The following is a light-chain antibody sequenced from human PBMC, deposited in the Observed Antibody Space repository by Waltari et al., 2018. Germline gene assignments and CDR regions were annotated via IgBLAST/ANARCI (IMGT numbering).Light chain of an antibody. CDR1: QSVLFTSNNKNY. CDR2: WAS. J-gene: IGKJ2*03. Sequence: DIVMTQSPDSLAVSLGGRATINCKSSQSVLFTSNNKNYLAWYQQKPGQPPKLLIYWASTRASGVPDRFSGSGSGADFTLTSSSLQAEDVAVYYCQHYYTPSYSFGQGTRLEIK. CDR3: QHYYTPSYS. V-gene: IGKV4-1*01.